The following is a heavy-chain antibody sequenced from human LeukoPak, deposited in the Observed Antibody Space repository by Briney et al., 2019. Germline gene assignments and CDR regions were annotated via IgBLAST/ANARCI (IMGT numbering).Heavy chain of an antibody. V-gene: IGHV3-23*01. CDR3: GKVGLSWGFGDY. Sequence: GGSLRLSCAASGXTFSKNGMTWVRQAPGKGLEWVSFTSGNAGTTYYADSVKGRFTISRDNSKNTLFLQMNSVRAEDTAVYYCGKVGLSWGFGDYWGQGTLVTVSS. D-gene: IGHD2-8*02. J-gene: IGHJ4*02. CDR1: GXTFSKNG. CDR2: TSGNAGTT.